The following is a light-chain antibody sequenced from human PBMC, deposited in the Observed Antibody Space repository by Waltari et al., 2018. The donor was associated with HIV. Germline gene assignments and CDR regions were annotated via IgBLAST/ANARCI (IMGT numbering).Light chain of an antibody. CDR2: KAS. Sequence: DIQMTQSPSNLSASVGDRVTIPCRASQSISNWSAWYQQKPGKAPKLLIYKASSLESGVPSRFSGSGSGTEFTLTISSLQSDDFATYYCQQYNTYSQTFGQGTKVEIK. V-gene: IGKV1-5*03. J-gene: IGKJ1*01. CDR3: QQYNTYSQT. CDR1: QSISNW.